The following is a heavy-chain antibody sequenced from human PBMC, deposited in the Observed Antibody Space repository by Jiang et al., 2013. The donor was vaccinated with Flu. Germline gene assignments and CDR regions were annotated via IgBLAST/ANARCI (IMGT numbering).Heavy chain of an antibody. V-gene: IGHV6-1*01. CDR3: ARETALTATDAFDI. D-gene: IGHD7-27*01. J-gene: IGHJ3*02. CDR2: TYYRSKWYN. Sequence: IRQSPSRGLEWLGRTYYRSKWYNDYAVSVKSRITINPDTSKNQFSLQLNSVTPEDTAVYYCARETALTATDAFDIWGQGTMVTVSS.